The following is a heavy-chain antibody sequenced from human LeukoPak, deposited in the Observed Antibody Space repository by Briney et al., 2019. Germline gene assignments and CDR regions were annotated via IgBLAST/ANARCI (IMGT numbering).Heavy chain of an antibody. J-gene: IGHJ2*01. CDR2: IFTSGFT. V-gene: IGHV4-4*09. Sequence: PSETLSLTCTVSGGSFSNYYWSWVRQPPGKGLELIGYIFTSGFTNYNPSLNSRVTISIATSKNQFSLKLNSVTATDTAVYYCAGLGTSDWAWYFDLWGRGTLVTVSS. CDR1: GGSFSNYY. D-gene: IGHD6-19*01. CDR3: AGLGTSDWAWYFDL.